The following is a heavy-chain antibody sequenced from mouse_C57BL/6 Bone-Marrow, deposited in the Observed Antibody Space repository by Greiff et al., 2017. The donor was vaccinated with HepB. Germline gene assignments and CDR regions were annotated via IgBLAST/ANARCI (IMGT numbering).Heavy chain of an antibody. J-gene: IGHJ1*03. Sequence: EVQLQESGGGLVQPGESLKLSCESNEYEFPSHDMSWVRKTPEKRLELVAAINSDGGSPYYPDTMERRFIISRANTKKTLYLQRSSLRSEDTALYYCARHGGETGTWYCDVWGTGTTVTVSS. CDR1: EYEFPSHD. CDR3: ARHGGETGTWYCDV. CDR2: INSDGGSP. D-gene: IGHD4-1*01. V-gene: IGHV5-2*01.